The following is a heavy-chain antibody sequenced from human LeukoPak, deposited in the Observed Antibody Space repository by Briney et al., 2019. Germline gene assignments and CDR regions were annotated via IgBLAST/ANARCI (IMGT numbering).Heavy chain of an antibody. CDR1: GFTFSSYW. CDR3: ARDWPHRIRYCSGGSCQKTLHDY. CDR2: IKQDGSEK. J-gene: IGHJ4*02. D-gene: IGHD2-15*01. V-gene: IGHV3-7*01. Sequence: PGGSLRLSCAASGFTFSSYWMSWVRQAPGKGLEWVANIKQDGSEKYYVDSVKGRFTISRDNAKNSLYLQMNSLRAEDTAVYYCARDWPHRIRYCSGGSCQKTLHDYWGQGTLVTVSS.